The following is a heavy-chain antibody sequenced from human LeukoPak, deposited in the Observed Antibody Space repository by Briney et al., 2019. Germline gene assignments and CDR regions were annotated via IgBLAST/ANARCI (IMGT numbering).Heavy chain of an antibody. Sequence: ASVKLSCKASGYTFTSYGISWVRQAPAQGLEWMGWISAYNGNTNYAQKLQGRVTMTTDTSTSTAYVELRSLRSDDTAVHYCARDPGYSSGWYSNWFDPWGQGTLVTVSS. CDR1: GYTFTSYG. CDR2: ISAYNGNT. V-gene: IGHV1-18*01. CDR3: ARDPGYSSGWYSNWFDP. D-gene: IGHD6-19*01. J-gene: IGHJ5*02.